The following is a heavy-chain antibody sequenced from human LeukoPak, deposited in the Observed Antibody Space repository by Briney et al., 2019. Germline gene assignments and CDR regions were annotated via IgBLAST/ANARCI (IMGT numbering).Heavy chain of an antibody. V-gene: IGHV3-30*02. D-gene: IGHD2-2*01. CDR2: IRYDGSNK. CDR3: AKDRIVVVPAAMGVLDY. CDR1: GFTFSSYG. J-gene: IGHJ4*02. Sequence: GGSLRPSCAASGFTFSSYGMHWVRQAPGKGLEWVAFIRYDGSNKYYADSVKGRFTISRDNSKNTLYLQMNSLRAEDTAVYYCAKDRIVVVPAAMGVLDYWGQGTLATVSS.